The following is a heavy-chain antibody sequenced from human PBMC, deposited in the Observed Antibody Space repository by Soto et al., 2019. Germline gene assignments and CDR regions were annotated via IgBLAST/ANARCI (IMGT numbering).Heavy chain of an antibody. Sequence: PGESLKISCKGSGYSFTSYWIGWVRQMPGKGLEWMGIIYPGDSDTRYSPSFQGQVTISADKSISTAYLQWSSLKASDTAMYYCARQITEQWLVSDYYSGMDVWGQGTTVTVSS. V-gene: IGHV5-51*01. CDR1: GYSFTSYW. D-gene: IGHD6-19*01. CDR3: ARQITEQWLVSDYYSGMDV. CDR2: IYPGDSDT. J-gene: IGHJ6*02.